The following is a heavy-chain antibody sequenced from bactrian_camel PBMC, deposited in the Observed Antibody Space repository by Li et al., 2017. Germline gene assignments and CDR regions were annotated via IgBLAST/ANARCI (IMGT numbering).Heavy chain of an antibody. J-gene: IGHJ4*01. Sequence: VQLVESGGGSVQAGGSLRLSCAPSGLTTSDHCMAWFRQAPGKQREEVAHINWVGSKDYADAVKGRFTISRDNIKNTLYLQMDSLKPDDTAIYYCAASTKWLCGGREDTYSYWGQGTQVTVS. CDR1: GLTTSDHC. CDR2: INWVGSK. D-gene: IGHD1*01. V-gene: IGHV3S53*01. CDR3: AASTKWLCGGREDTYSY.